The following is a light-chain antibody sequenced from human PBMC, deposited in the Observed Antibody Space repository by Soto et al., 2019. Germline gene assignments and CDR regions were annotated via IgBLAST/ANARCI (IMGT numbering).Light chain of an antibody. CDR3: QQYNDWPIT. CDR2: DAS. CDR1: QSVSGD. V-gene: IGKV3-15*01. Sequence: EIVLTQSPATLSVSPGERATLSCRASQSVSGDLAWYHHEPGQAPRRLIYDASTRALDTPARFAGSGSGTEFTLTISSLQSEDFAGYCCQQYNDWPITFGQGTRLEMK. J-gene: IGKJ5*01.